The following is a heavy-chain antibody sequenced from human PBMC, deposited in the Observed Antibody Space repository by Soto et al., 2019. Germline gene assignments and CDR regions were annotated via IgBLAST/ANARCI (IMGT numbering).Heavy chain of an antibody. V-gene: IGHV3-30-3*01. CDR2: ISYDGSNK. D-gene: IGHD3-10*01. CDR3: ARVSGSYYFDYYYYGMDV. J-gene: IGHJ6*02. CDR1: GFTFSSYP. Sequence: GGSLRLSCAASGFTFSSYPMHWVRQAPGKGLEWVAVISYDGSNKYYADSVKGRFTISRDNSKNTLYLQMNSLRAEDTAVYYCARVSGSYYFDYYYYGMDVWGQGTTVTVSS.